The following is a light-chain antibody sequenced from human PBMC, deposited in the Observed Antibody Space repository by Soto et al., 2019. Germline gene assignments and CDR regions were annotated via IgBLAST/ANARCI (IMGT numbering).Light chain of an antibody. Sequence: QSALTQPPSASGSPGQSVTISCTGTSSDVGGYNYVSWFQQHPGKAPKLMIYEVTKRPSGVPDRFSGSKSGNTASLTVSGLQAEDAADYYCTSFVGSRGVVFGGGTKLTVL. V-gene: IGLV2-8*01. CDR3: TSFVGSRGVV. J-gene: IGLJ2*01. CDR2: EVT. CDR1: SSDVGGYNY.